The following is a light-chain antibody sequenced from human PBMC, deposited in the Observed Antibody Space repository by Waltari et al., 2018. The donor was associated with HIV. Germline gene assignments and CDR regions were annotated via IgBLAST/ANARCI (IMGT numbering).Light chain of an antibody. Sequence: QSVLTQPPSVSGAPGQRVTISCTGSSSNIGAGYDVHWYQQLPGTAPKLLIYGNSKRPSGVPDRCSGSKSGTSASLAITGLQAEDEADYYCQSYDSSMSLYVFGTGTKVTVL. CDR1: SSNIGAGYD. CDR2: GNS. V-gene: IGLV1-40*01. J-gene: IGLJ1*01. CDR3: QSYDSSMSLYV.